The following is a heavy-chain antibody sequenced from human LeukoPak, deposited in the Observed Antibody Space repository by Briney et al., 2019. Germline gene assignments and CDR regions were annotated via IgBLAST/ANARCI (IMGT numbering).Heavy chain of an antibody. CDR1: GGSFSGYY. D-gene: IGHD6-6*01. J-gene: IGHJ3*02. CDR2: INHSGNT. Sequence: SETLSLTCAVYGGSFSGYYWSWIRQSPGKGLEWIGEINHSGNTNYNPSLKSRVTISIDTSKNQLSLKLSSVTAADTAVYYCAREYSTSSTAFDIWGQGTMATVSS. V-gene: IGHV4-34*01. CDR3: AREYSTSSTAFDI.